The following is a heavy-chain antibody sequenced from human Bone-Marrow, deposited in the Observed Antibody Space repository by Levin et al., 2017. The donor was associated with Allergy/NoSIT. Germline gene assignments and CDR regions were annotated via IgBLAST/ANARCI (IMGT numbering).Heavy chain of an antibody. J-gene: IGHJ3*02. CDR2: INPNSGGT. CDR3: ARKGVEGTIACAFDI. D-gene: IGHD5-12*01. V-gene: IGHV1-2*02. CDR1: GYTFTGYY. Sequence: GGSLRLSCKASGYTFTGYYMHWVRQAPGQGLEWMGWINPNSGGTNYAQKFQGRVTMTRDTSISTAYMELSRLRSDDTAVYYCARKGVEGTIACAFDIWGQGTMVTVSS.